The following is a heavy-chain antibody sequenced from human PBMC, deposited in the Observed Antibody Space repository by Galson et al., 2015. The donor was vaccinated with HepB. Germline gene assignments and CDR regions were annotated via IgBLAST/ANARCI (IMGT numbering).Heavy chain of an antibody. V-gene: IGHV3-33*01. J-gene: IGHJ4*02. Sequence: SLRLSCAASGFTFRNYGMHWVRQAPGKGLEWVAMIWFDGSNKNYGDSVEGRFTISRDNSRNTLYLQMNSLRAEDTAVYYCASNEGSSYGKVDNWGQGTLVTVSS. CDR3: ASNEGSSYGKVDN. D-gene: IGHD1-26*01. CDR2: IWFDGSNK. CDR1: GFTFRNYG.